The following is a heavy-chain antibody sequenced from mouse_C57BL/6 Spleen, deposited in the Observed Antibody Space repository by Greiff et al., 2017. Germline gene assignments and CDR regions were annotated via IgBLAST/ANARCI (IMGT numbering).Heavy chain of an antibody. D-gene: IGHD1-1*01. CDR2: ISYDGSN. CDR1: GYSITSGYY. V-gene: IGHV3-6*01. J-gene: IGHJ2*01. CDR3: ARDPTRIITTVVSPGYFDY. Sequence: EVKLQESGPGLVKPSQSLSLTCSVTGYSITSGYYWNWIRQFPGNKLEWMGYISYDGSNNYNPSLKNRISITRDTSKNQFFLKLNSVTTEDTATYYCARDPTRIITTVVSPGYFDYWGQGTTLTVSS.